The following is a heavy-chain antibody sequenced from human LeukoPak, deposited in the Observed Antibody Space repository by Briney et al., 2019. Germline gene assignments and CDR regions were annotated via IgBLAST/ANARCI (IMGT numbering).Heavy chain of an antibody. CDR3: ARHYYGDYLNLSYFDY. CDR1: GFSLSTYGV. D-gene: IGHD4-17*01. CDR2: IYYSVRT. J-gene: IGHJ4*02. Sequence: SGPTLVKPTETLTLTCTFSGFSLSTYGVSVGWIRQPPGKRLEWIGYIYYSVRTNYNPSLKSRVTISVDTSKNQFSLKLISVTAADTAVYYCARHYYGDYLNLSYFDYWGQGSLVTVSS. V-gene: IGHV4-59*08.